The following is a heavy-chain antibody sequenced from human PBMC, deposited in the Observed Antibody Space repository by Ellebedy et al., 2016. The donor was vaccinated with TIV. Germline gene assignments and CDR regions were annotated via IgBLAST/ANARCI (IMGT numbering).Heavy chain of an antibody. CDR2: ITGSGGST. CDR3: AKDPPSFGDYPAFDN. D-gene: IGHD4-17*01. V-gene: IGHV3-23*01. J-gene: IGHJ4*02. CDR1: GFSFSIYA. Sequence: GESLKISCAASGFSFSIYAMSWVRQAPGKGLGWVSSITGSGGSTYYADSVKGRFTISRDNSKNTLYLQMNSLRVEDTAIYYCAKDPPSFGDYPAFDNWGQGTLVAVSS.